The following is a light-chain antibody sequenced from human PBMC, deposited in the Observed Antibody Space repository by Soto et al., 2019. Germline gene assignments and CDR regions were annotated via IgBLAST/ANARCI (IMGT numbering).Light chain of an antibody. Sequence: EIVMTQSPSTLSVSPGERATLSCRASQSVSSNLAWYQQKPGQAPTLLIYGASTRATGIPARFSGSGSGTECTHTIRRLPSEDFAVYYCQQYNNWPPHTFGQGTKLEIK. CDR2: GAS. J-gene: IGKJ2*01. CDR1: QSVSSN. CDR3: QQYNNWPPHT. V-gene: IGKV3-15*01.